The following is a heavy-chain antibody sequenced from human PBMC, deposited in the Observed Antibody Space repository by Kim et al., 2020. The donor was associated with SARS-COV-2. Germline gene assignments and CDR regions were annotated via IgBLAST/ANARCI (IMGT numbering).Heavy chain of an antibody. CDR1: GGSIFSPNW. V-gene: IGHV4-4*02. CDR3: TRRKPYVATFGY. J-gene: IGHJ4*02. D-gene: IGHD5-12*01. Sequence: SETLSLTCAVSGGSIFSPNWWRWVRQPPGQGLEWIGEIYHSGSTNYNPSLKSRVTISVDKAKNQFSLKLSYVTAADTAGYYCTRRKPYVATFGYWGLGT. CDR2: IYHSGST.